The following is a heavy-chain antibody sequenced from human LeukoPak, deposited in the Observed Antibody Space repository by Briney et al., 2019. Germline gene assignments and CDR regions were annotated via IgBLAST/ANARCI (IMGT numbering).Heavy chain of an antibody. CDR2: ISSSGGTI. D-gene: IGHD5/OR15-5a*01. Sequence: GGSLRLSCAASGFTFSSYEMNWVRQAPGKGLEWVSYISSSGGTIYYADSVKGRFTISRDNAKNSLYLQMNSLRAEDTAVYYCARDNYSVQDAFDYWGQGTLVTVSS. J-gene: IGHJ4*02. CDR1: GFTFSSYE. V-gene: IGHV3-48*03. CDR3: ARDNYSVQDAFDY.